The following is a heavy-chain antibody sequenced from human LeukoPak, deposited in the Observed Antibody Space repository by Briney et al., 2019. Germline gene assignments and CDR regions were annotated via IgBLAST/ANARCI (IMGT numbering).Heavy chain of an antibody. D-gene: IGHD6-19*01. CDR3: ARDIADSSGWNFDY. CDR2: ISSGGSTI. J-gene: IGHJ4*02. Sequence: HTGGSLRLSCAASGFIFGDYNMNWIRQAPGKGLEWVSYISSGGSTIYYADTVKGRFTISRDNARNSLYLQMNSLRAEDTAVYYCARDIADSSGWNFDYWGQGTLVTVSS. CDR1: GFIFGDYN. V-gene: IGHV3-48*01.